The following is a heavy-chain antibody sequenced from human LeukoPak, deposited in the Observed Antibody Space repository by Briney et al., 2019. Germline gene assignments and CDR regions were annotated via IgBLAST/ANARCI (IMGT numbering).Heavy chain of an antibody. CDR3: TSQLPPTVGLRY. CDR2: IRSKANSYAT. CDR1: GFTVSSNY. J-gene: IGHJ4*02. D-gene: IGHD4-11*01. V-gene: IGHV3-73*01. Sequence: GGSLRLSCAASGFTVSSNYMSWVRQASGKGLEWVGRIRSKANSYATAYAASVKGRFTISRDDSKNTAYLQMNSLKTEDTAVYYCTSQLPPTVGLRYWGQGTLVTVSS.